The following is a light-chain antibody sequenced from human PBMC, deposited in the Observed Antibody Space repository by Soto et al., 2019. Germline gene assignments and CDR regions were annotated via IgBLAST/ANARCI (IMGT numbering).Light chain of an antibody. CDR1: QSVSSN. CDR3: QKYNNWPLN. CDR2: GAS. Sequence: ELVMTQSPATISASTVEVANLSGRASQSVSSNLAWYQQKPGQAPRLLIYGASSRATGIPVRFSGSGSGTEFTLTISSLQSEDFAVYYCQKYNNWPLNCGKGTRREIK. V-gene: IGKV3-15*01. J-gene: IGKJ5*01.